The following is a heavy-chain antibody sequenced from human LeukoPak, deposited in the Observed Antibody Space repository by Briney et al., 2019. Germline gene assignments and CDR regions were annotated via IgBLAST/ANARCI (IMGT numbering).Heavy chain of an antibody. Sequence: SETLSLTCTVSGGSISSSSYYWGWIRQPPGKGLEWIGSIYYSGSTYYSPSLKSRVTISVDTSKNQFSLKLSSVTAADTAVYYCARSITSSWYGDFQHWGQGTLVTVSS. V-gene: IGHV4-39*07. D-gene: IGHD6-13*01. CDR1: GGSISSSSYY. CDR3: ARSITSSWYGDFQH. CDR2: IYYSGST. J-gene: IGHJ1*01.